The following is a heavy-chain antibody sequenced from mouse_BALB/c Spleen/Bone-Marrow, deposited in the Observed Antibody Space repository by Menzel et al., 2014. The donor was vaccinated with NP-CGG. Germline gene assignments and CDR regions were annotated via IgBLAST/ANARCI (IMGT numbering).Heavy chain of an antibody. CDR3: ARKGAMITHYYAMDY. D-gene: IGHD2-4*01. Sequence: DVKLQESGGGLVQPGGSRKLSCAASGFTFSSFGMHWVRQAPEKGLEWVAYISNGSSTIYYADTVKGRFTISRDSPKSTLFLQMTSLRSEDTAMYYCARKGAMITHYYAMDYWGQGTSVTVSS. J-gene: IGHJ4*01. V-gene: IGHV5-17*02. CDR1: GFTFSSFG. CDR2: ISNGSSTI.